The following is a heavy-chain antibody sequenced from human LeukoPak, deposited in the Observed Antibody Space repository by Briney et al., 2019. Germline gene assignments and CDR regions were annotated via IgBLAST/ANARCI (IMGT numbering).Heavy chain of an antibody. V-gene: IGHV3-23*01. CDR1: GFTFSSYA. J-gene: IGHJ4*02. CDR3: AKDYYYDSSGYIFDY. D-gene: IGHD3-22*01. CDR2: ISGSGGST. Sequence: PGGSLRLSCAASGFTFSSYAMSWVRQAPGKGLEWVSAISGSGGSTYYVDSVKGRFTISRDNSKNTLYLQMNSLRAEDTAVYYCAKDYYYDSSGYIFDYWGQGTLVTVSS.